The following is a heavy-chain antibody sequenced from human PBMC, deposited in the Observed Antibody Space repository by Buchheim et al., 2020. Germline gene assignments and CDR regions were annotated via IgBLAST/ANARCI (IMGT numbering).Heavy chain of an antibody. J-gene: IGHJ6*02. D-gene: IGHD6-19*01. Sequence: EVQLVESGGGLVKPGGSLRLSCAASGFTFSSYSMNWVRQAPGKGLEWVSSISSSSSYIYYADSVKGRFTISRGNAKNSLYLQMNSLRAEDTAVYYCARDGAVAGLVAKYGMDVWGQGTT. CDR3: ARDGAVAGLVAKYGMDV. CDR1: GFTFSSYS. CDR2: ISSSSSYI. V-gene: IGHV3-21*01.